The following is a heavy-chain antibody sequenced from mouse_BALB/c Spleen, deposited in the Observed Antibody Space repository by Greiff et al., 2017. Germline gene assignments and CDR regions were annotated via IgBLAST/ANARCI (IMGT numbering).Heavy chain of an antibody. V-gene: IGHV1S81*02. D-gene: IGHD1-1*01. Sequence: QVHVKQSGAELVKPGASVKLSCKASGYTFTSYYMYWVKQRPGQGLEWIGEINPSNGGTNFNEKFKSKATLTVDKSSSTAYMQLSSLTSEDSAVYGCTRHDYGGSYLFAYWGQGTLVTVSA. CDR2: INPSNGGT. J-gene: IGHJ3*01. CDR3: TRHDYGGSYLFAY. CDR1: GYTFTSYY.